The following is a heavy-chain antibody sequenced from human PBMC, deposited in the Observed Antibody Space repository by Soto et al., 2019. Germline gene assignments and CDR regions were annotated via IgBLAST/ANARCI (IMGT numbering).Heavy chain of an antibody. CDR1: EFTFGRFG. D-gene: IGHD1-1*01. J-gene: IGHJ4*02. CDR2: ISYDGTTK. V-gene: IGHV3-30*18. CDR3: AKEGTPVTSSYFDY. Sequence: PGGSLRLSCAASEFTFGRFGMQWVRQAPGKGLEWVAVISYDGTTKIYADSVKGRFIISRDDSKSTLYLQMDSLRAEDTAVYYCAKEGTPVTSSYFDYWGRGTLVTVSS.